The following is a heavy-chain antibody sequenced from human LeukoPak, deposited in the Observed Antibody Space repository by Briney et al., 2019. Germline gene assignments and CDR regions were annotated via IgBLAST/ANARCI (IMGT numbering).Heavy chain of an antibody. CDR2: ISSSSSYI. J-gene: IGHJ4*02. V-gene: IGHV3-21*01. D-gene: IGHD3-3*01. Sequence: GGSLRLSCAASGFTFSSYSMNWVRQAPGKGLEWVSSISSSSSYIYYADSVKGRFTISRDNAKNSLYLQMNSLRAEDTAVYCCARDTGFWSGYYTAPGDDYWGQGTLVTVSS. CDR3: ARDTGFWSGYYTAPGDDY. CDR1: GFTFSSYS.